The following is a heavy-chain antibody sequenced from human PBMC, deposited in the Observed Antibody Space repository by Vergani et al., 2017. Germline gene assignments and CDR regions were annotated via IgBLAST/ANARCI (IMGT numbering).Heavy chain of an antibody. CDR1: GFTVSSNY. V-gene: IGHV3-53*01. D-gene: IGHD5-18*01. Sequence: EVQLLESGGGLVQPGGSLRLSCAASGFTVSSNYMSWVRQAPGKGLEWVSVIYSGGSTYYADSVKGRFTISRDNSKNTLYLQMNSLRAEDTAVYYCARDVTWIQLKGSRNYYGMDVWGQGTTVTVSS. CDR3: ARDVTWIQLKGSRNYYGMDV. J-gene: IGHJ6*02. CDR2: IYSGGST.